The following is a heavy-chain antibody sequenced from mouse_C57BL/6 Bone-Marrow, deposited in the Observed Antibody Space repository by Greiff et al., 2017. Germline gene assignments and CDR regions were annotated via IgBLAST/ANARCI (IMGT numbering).Heavy chain of an antibody. CDR3: ARGDYDGSSWERDY. V-gene: IGHV1-4*01. J-gene: IGHJ2*01. CDR1: GYTFTSYT. D-gene: IGHD1-1*01. Sequence: QVQLQQSGAELARPGASVKMSCKASGYTFTSYTMHWVKQRPGQGLEWIGYINPSSGYTKYNQKFKDKATLTADKSSSTAYMQLSSLTSEDSAVYYCARGDYDGSSWERDYWGQGTTLTVSS. CDR2: INPSSGYT.